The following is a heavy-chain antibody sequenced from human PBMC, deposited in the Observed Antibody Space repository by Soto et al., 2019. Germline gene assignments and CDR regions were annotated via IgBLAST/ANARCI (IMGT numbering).Heavy chain of an antibody. V-gene: IGHV4-34*01. CDR2: INHSGST. CDR1: GGSFSGYY. CDR3: ARGPRYCSSTRCYPKIDY. D-gene: IGHD2-2*01. J-gene: IGHJ4*02. Sequence: SETLSLTCAVYGGSFSGYYWSWIRQPPGKGLEWIGEINHSGSTNYNPSLKSRVTISVDTSKNQFSLKLSSVTAADTAVYYCARGPRYCSSTRCYPKIDYWGQGTLVTVSS.